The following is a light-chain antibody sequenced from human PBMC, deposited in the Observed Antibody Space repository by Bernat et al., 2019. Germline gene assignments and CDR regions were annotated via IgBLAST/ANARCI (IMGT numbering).Light chain of an antibody. J-gene: IGKJ4*01. CDR3: QQYNSYPLT. CDR2: KAS. CDR1: QTITGSY. Sequence: DIQMTQSPSTLSASVGDTVTITCRASQTITGSYLAWYQQKPGKAPKLLIYKASTLETGVPSRFSGSGSGTEFTLTISGLQPDDVATFYCQQYNSYPLTFGGGTKVEIK. V-gene: IGKV1-5*03.